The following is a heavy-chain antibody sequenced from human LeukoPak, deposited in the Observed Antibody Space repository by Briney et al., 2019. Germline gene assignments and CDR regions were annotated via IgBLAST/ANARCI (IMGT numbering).Heavy chain of an antibody. Sequence: SETLSLTCTVSGGSISSYYWSWIRQPPGKGLEWIGYVHYSGSTNYNPSLKSRVTISVDTSKTQFSLNLSSVTAADTAVYYCARVLVVGNTGYYMDVWGKGTTVTVSS. CDR1: GGSISSYY. D-gene: IGHD6-19*01. J-gene: IGHJ6*03. CDR3: ARVLVVGNTGYYMDV. CDR2: VHYSGST. V-gene: IGHV4-59*01.